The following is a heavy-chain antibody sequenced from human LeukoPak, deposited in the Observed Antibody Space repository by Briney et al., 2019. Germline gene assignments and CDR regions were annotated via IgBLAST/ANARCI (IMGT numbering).Heavy chain of an antibody. V-gene: IGHV1-2*02. J-gene: IGHJ4*02. CDR1: GYTFTGYY. CDR3: ARARSGTGLFDY. CDR2: INPNSGGT. D-gene: IGHD1-1*01. Sequence: ASVKVSCKASGYTFTGYYMHWVRQAPGQGLEWMGWINPNSGGTNYAQKFQGRVTMTRDTSISTAYMELSRLRSDDTAVYYCARARSGTGLFDYWGQGTLVTVSS.